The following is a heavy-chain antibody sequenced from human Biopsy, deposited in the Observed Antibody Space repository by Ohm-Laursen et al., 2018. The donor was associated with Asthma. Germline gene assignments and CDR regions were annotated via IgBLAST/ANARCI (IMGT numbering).Heavy chain of an antibody. J-gene: IGHJ4*02. D-gene: IGHD2-2*01. Sequence: SVKVSCKPLGGTFNTYVIGWVRQAPGQGLEWMGGINSGFGTTTYPQKFQDRVTITADDSTSTVYMELSSLRSEDTAVYYCARKAGSCISRTCYSLDFWGQGTLVTVSS. CDR3: ARKAGSCISRTCYSLDF. CDR2: INSGFGTT. V-gene: IGHV1-69*13. CDR1: GGTFNTYV.